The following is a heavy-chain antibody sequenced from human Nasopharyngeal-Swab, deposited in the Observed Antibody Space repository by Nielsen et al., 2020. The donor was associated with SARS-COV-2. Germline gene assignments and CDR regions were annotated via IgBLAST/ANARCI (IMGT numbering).Heavy chain of an antibody. CDR2: INHSGST. CDR1: GGSFSGYY. J-gene: IGHJ3*02. V-gene: IGHV4-34*01. Sequence: SETLSLTCAAYGGSFSGYYWSWIRQPPGKGLEWIGEINHSGSTNYNPSLKSRATISVDTSKNQFSLKLSSVTAADTAVYYCARGSPFAFDIWGQGTMVTVSS. CDR3: ARGSPFAFDI.